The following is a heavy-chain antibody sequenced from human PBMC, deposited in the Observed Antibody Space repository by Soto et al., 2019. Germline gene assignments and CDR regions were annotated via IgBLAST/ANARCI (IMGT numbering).Heavy chain of an antibody. CDR3: ERGVVPPWGDYGMDV. CDR2: IYYSGST. D-gene: IGHD2-2*01. J-gene: IGHJ6*02. CDR1: GGSISSGGYY. V-gene: IGHV4-31*03. Sequence: SETLSLTCTVSGGSISSGGYYWSWIRQHPGKGLEWIGYIYYSGSTYYNPSLKSRVTISVDTSKNQFSLKLSSVTAADTAVYYCERGVVPPWGDYGMDVWGQGTTVTVSS.